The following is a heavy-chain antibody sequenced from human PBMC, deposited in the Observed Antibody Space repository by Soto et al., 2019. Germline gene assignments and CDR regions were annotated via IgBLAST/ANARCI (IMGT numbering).Heavy chain of an antibody. Sequence: GGSLRLSCAASGFTFSSYAMSWVRQAPGKGLEWVSAISGSGGSTYYADSVKGRFTISRDNSKNTLYLQMNSLRAEDTAVYYCAKGDLFDIFTGYDYWGQGTLVTVSS. CDR2: ISGSGGST. CDR3: AKGDLFDIFTGYDY. J-gene: IGHJ4*02. D-gene: IGHD3-9*01. V-gene: IGHV3-23*01. CDR1: GFTFSSYA.